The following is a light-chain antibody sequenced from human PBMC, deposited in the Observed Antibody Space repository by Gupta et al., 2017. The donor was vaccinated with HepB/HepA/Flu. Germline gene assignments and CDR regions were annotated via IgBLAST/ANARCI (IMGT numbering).Light chain of an antibody. Sequence: DIQLTQSPSFLSASVGDRVTITCRASQGISSYLAWYQQKPGKAPKLLIYASSTLQSGVPSRFSGSGSGRXFSLTIXILQPEDFATYFCQQLNNSPLTFGXGTKVEIK. CDR1: QGISSY. CDR2: ASS. CDR3: QQLNNSPLT. J-gene: IGKJ4*01. V-gene: IGKV1-9*01.